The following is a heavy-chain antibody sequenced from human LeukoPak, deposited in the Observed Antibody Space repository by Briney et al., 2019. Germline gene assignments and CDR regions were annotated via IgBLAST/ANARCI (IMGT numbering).Heavy chain of an antibody. J-gene: IGHJ4*02. CDR1: GYTFTGYY. CDR2: INPNSGGT. V-gene: IGHV1-2*02. D-gene: IGHD3-3*01. Sequence: ASVKVSCKASGYTFTGYYMHWVRQAPGQGLEWMGWINPNSGGTNYAQKFQGRVTMTRDTSISTAYMELSRLRFDDTAVYYCARDPGITIFGVVMYFDYWGQGTLVTVSS. CDR3: ARDPGITIFGVVMYFDY.